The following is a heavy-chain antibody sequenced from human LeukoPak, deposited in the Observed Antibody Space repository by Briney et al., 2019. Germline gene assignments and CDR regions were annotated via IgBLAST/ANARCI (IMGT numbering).Heavy chain of an antibody. D-gene: IGHD3-3*01. CDR1: GFTFSELA. CDR2: FDPEDDET. J-gene: IGHJ4*02. CDR3: ATRLPYYASTACFSKYYYDY. V-gene: IGHV1-24*01. Sequence: ASVKVSCKVSGFTFSELAIHWVRQSPGKRLEWVGGFDPEDDETVSVPQLKGRVTMTEDTSTDTAYLELSSLRSEDTAVYFCATRLPYYASTACFSKYYYDYWGQGTLVIVSS.